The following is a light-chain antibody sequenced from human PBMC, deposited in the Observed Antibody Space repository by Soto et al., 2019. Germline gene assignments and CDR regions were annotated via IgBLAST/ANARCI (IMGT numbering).Light chain of an antibody. J-gene: IGLJ3*02. V-gene: IGLV1-44*01. CDR1: RSNIGSNA. Sequence: QSVLTQPPSASGTPGQRVTISCSGSRSNIGSNAVSWYQQLPGTAPKLLIYNDNQRPSGVPGRFSASKSGTSASLGISGLQSEDEADDYCAAWDDSLNARGVFGGGTKLTVL. CDR3: AAWDDSLNARGV. CDR2: NDN.